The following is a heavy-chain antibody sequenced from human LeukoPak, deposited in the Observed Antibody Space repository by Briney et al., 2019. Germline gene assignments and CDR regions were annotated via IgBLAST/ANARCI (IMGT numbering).Heavy chain of an antibody. CDR3: ARPPGGSGWYYFDY. J-gene: IGHJ4*02. V-gene: IGHV4-59*08. CDR1: GGSISSYY. D-gene: IGHD6-19*01. CDR2: IYYSGST. Sequence: PSETLSLTCTVSGGSISSYYWSWIRQPPCKGLDWIGYIYYSGSTNYNPSLKSRVTISVDTSKNQFSLKLSSVTAADTAVYYCARPPGGSGWYYFDYWGQGTLVTVSS.